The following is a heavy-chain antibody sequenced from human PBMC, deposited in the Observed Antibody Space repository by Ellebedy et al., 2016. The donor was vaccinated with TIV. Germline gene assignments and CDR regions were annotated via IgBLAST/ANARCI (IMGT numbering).Heavy chain of an antibody. CDR2: IATDGSST. D-gene: IGHD4-23*01. CDR3: VRDKQDYGGGYYFDGMDV. V-gene: IGHV3-74*01. CDR1: GFTFSGYW. Sequence: PGGSLRLSCAASGFTFSGYWMHWVRQPPGKGRVWVSRIATDGSSTTYAESVKGRFSISRDNAKNTLCLHMSSLRAEDTAVYYCVRDKQDYGGGYYFDGMDVWGQGTMVTISS. J-gene: IGHJ6*02.